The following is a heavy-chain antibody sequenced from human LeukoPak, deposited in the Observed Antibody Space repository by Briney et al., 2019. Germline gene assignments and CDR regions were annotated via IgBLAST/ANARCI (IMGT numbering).Heavy chain of an antibody. Sequence: ASVKVSCKASGYTFTGYYMHWVRQAPGQGLGWMGWINPNSGGTNYAQKFQGRVTMTRDTSISTAYMELSRLRSDDTAVYYCARTTVTTDAFDIWGQGTMVTVSS. CDR1: GYTFTGYY. CDR3: ARTTVTTDAFDI. CDR2: INPNSGGT. V-gene: IGHV1-2*02. J-gene: IGHJ3*02. D-gene: IGHD4-17*01.